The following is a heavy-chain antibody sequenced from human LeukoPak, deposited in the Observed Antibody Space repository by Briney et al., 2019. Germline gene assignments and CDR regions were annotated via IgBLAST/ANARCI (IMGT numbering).Heavy chain of an antibody. CDR3: ARARFYFDY. Sequence: GGSLRLSCAASGFTFSSYSMNWVRQAPGKGLEWVSYISSSSSTIYYADSVKGRFTISRDNAKNSLYLQMNSLRAEDTTVYYCARARFYFDYWGQGILVTVSS. CDR1: GFTFSSYS. CDR2: ISSSSSTI. V-gene: IGHV3-48*04. J-gene: IGHJ4*02. D-gene: IGHD3-16*01.